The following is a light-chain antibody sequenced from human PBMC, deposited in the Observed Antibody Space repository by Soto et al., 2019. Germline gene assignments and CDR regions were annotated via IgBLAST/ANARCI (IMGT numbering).Light chain of an antibody. CDR2: GAS. CDR3: QQYNNWPPLT. Sequence: EVVMTQSPATLSVSLGDRATLSCRASQSVSSNLAWYQQKPGQGPRLLIYGASNRATGIPARFSGSGSGTDFTLTISSLRSEDFAVYYCQQYNNWPPLTFGGGTKVDIK. J-gene: IGKJ4*01. V-gene: IGKV3D-15*01. CDR1: QSVSSN.